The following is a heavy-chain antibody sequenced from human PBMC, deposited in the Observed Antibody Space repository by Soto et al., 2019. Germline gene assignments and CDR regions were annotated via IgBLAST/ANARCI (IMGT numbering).Heavy chain of an antibody. CDR2: ISSSSSYI. CDR3: ARLTDVKGDAFYS. V-gene: IGHV3-21*01. J-gene: IGHJ3*02. Sequence: EVQLVESGGGLVKPGGSLRLSCAASGFTFSSYSMNWVRQAPGKGLEWVSSISSSSSYIYYAVSVKGRFTISRDNAKNSLYLQLNGLRAEDTAVYSCARLTDVKGDAFYSWGQGTRVTVSA. CDR1: GFTFSSYS. D-gene: IGHD3-9*01.